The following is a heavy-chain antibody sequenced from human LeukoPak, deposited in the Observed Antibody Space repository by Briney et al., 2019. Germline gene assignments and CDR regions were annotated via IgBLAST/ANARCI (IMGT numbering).Heavy chain of an antibody. V-gene: IGHV4-30-4*01. Sequence: PSQTLSLTCTVSGDSISSGDHYWSWIRQPPGKGLEWIGYIHYRGSTYYNPPLKSRVIISGDMSKNQFSLSLNSLTAADSAVYYCARAAAGTNTYYYFDYWGQGTLVTVSS. CDR1: GDSISSGDHY. J-gene: IGHJ4*02. D-gene: IGHD5-12*01. CDR2: IHYRGST. CDR3: ARAAAGTNTYYYFDY.